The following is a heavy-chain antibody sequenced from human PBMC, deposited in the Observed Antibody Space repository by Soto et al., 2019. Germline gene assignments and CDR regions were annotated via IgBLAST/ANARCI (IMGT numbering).Heavy chain of an antibody. D-gene: IGHD1-26*01. CDR2: IYYSGST. V-gene: IGHV4-59*08. J-gene: IGHJ4*02. Sequence: PSDTLSLTCTVSGGSISSDYWSWIRQPPGKGLEWIGYIYYSGSTNYNPSLKSRVTISVDTSKNQFSLKLSSVTAADTAVFYCARHSEAYTFFYYFGQGTLVTVSS. CDR1: GGSISSDY. CDR3: ARHSEAYTFFYY.